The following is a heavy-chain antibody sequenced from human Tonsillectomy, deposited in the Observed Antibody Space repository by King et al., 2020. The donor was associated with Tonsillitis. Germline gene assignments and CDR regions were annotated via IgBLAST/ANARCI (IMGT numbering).Heavy chain of an antibody. J-gene: IGHJ4*02. CDR1: GFTFSNYS. V-gene: IGHV3-48*02. Sequence: VQLVESGGGLVQPGGSLRLSCASSGFTFSNYSMNWVRQAPGKGLEWVSYISSSGATIYYADSVKGRFTISRDNARNSLYLQVNSLRDEDTAVYYCARDDWASNYYGWGHFDYWGQGTRVTVSS. D-gene: IGHD3-10*01. CDR2: ISSSGATI. CDR3: ARDDWASNYYGWGHFDY.